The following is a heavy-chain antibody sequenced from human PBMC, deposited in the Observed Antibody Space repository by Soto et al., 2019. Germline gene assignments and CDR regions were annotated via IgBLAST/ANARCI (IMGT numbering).Heavy chain of an antibody. V-gene: IGHV1-69*02. J-gene: IGHJ4*02. CDR1: GGTFSIY. CDR3: ANLATADTLDY. D-gene: IGHD6-13*01. Sequence: QVQLVQSGAEVKKPGSSVKVSCKASGGTFSIYISWVRQAPGQGLEWMGRIIPILGIANYAQKFQGKVTITADKSTSTAYMELSSLRSEDTAVYYCANLATADTLDYWGQGTLVTVSS. CDR2: IIPILGIA.